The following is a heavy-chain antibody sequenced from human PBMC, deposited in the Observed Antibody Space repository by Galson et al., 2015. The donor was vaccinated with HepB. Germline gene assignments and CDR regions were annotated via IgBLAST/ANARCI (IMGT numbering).Heavy chain of an antibody. CDR2: IRSGGST. V-gene: IGHV3-23*01. D-gene: IGHD6-19*01. CDR1: EFAFSTYA. CDR3: ATETTGWFLDY. J-gene: IGHJ4*02. Sequence: SLRLSCAASEFAFSTYAMTWVRQAPGKGLEWVSLIRSGGSTYYADSVGDRFTISRVNSENTLYLQMNSLRAEDTAVYYCATETTGWFLDYWGQGTLVTVSS.